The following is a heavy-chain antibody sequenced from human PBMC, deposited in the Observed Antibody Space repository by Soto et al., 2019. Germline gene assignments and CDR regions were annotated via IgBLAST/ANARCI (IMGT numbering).Heavy chain of an antibody. CDR2: IYDSGTT. V-gene: IGHV4-39*01. D-gene: IGHD3-10*02. Sequence: ETLSLTCTVSGGSIITNSHYWGWIRQPPGKGLEWIGNIYDSGTTYSNPSLKSRLTISVDTSKNQFSLKLSSVTAADTAIYYCARPVRGSWFDPWGQGTLVTVS. J-gene: IGHJ5*02. CDR3: ARPVRGSWFDP. CDR1: GGSIITNSHY.